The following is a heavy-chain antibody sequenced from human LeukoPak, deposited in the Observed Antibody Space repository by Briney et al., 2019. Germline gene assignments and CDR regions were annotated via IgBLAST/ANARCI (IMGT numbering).Heavy chain of an antibody. CDR3: ARRNYDYGIDY. CDR1: GGSISSHY. CDR2: IYYSGST. V-gene: IGHV4-59*11. D-gene: IGHD4-17*01. J-gene: IGHJ4*02. Sequence: SETLSLTCTVSGGSISSHYWSWIRQPPGKGLEWIGYIYYSGSTNYNPSLKSRVTISVDTSKNQFSLKLSSVTAADTAVYYCARRNYDYGIDYWGQGTLVTVSS.